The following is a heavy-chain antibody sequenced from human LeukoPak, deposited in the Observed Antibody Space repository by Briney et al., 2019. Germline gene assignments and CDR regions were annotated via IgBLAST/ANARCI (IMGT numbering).Heavy chain of an antibody. CDR1: GFTFSSYG. Sequence: HSGGSLRLSCAASGFTFSSYGMHWVRQAPGKGLEWVAVIWYDGSNKYYADSVKGRFTISRDNSKNTLYLQMNSLRAVDTAVYYCAGVPPARPGAYYYYMDVWGKGTTVTVSS. CDR3: AGVPPARPGAYYYYMDV. D-gene: IGHD6-6*01. V-gene: IGHV3-33*01. CDR2: IWYDGSNK. J-gene: IGHJ6*03.